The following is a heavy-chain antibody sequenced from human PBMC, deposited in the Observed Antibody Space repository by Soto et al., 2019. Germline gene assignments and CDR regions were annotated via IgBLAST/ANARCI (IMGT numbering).Heavy chain of an antibody. Sequence: PSETLSLTCAVYGGSFSGYYWSWIRQPPGKGLEWIGEINHSGSTNYNPSLKSRVTISVDTSKNQFSLKLSSVTAADTAVYYCGKAGAPGPSAKNAYWGQGTLVPVSS. J-gene: IGHJ4*02. CDR1: GGSFSGYY. CDR2: INHSGST. V-gene: IGHV4-34*01. CDR3: GKAGAPGPSAKNAY.